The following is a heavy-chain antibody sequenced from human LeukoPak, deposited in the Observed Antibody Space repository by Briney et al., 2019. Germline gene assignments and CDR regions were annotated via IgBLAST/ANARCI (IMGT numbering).Heavy chain of an antibody. D-gene: IGHD2-15*01. J-gene: IGHJ6*02. CDR1: GFTFSSYS. CDR2: ISSSSSYI. V-gene: IGHV3-21*01. Sequence: PGGSLRLSCAASGFTFSSYSMNWVRQAPGKGLEWVSSISSSSSYIYYADSVKGRFTISRDNAKNSLYLQMNSLRAEDTAVYYCARDGRGGCRGMDVWGQGTTVSVSS. CDR3: ARDGRGGCRGMDV.